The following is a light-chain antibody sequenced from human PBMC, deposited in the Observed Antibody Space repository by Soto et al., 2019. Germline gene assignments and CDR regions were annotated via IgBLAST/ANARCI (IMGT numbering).Light chain of an antibody. Sequence: QSVLTQPPSVSGAPGQRVTISCTGSSSNIGAGYDVHWYQQLPGTAPKLLIYANRNRPAGVPDRFSASESGTSASLAITGIQAEEEADYYCGTWDERLNGYVFGTGTKVTV. CDR2: ANR. V-gene: IGLV1-40*01. J-gene: IGLJ1*01. CDR3: GTWDERLNGYV. CDR1: SSNIGAGYD.